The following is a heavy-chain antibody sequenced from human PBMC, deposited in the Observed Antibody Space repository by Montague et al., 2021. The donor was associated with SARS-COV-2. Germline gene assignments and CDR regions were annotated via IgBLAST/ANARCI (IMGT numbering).Heavy chain of an antibody. CDR2: IYHSGNT. V-gene: IGHV4-59*01. CDR1: GGFISSSY. D-gene: IGHD2-21*02. Sequence: SETLSLTCTVPGGFISSSYWSWIRQPPGKGLVWIGYIYHSGNTNYNPSLKSRVTISIDTSMNQFSLSLSSMTAADTAVYFCARDLLPPRTAIKTNFFGLDVWGQGTTVTVSS. CDR3: ARDLLPPRTAIKTNFFGLDV. J-gene: IGHJ6*02.